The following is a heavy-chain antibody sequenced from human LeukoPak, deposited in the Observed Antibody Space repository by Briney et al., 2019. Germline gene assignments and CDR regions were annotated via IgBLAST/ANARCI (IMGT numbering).Heavy chain of an antibody. V-gene: IGHV4-39*07. J-gene: IGHJ5*02. D-gene: IGHD3-22*01. CDR3: ARGHDSSGYYAGWFDP. CDR1: GCSISSSSYY. CDR2: IYYSGST. Sequence: SETLSLTCTVSGCSISSSSYYWGWIRQPPGKGLEWIGSIYYSGSTYYNPSLKSRVTISVDTSKNQFSLKLSSVTAADTAVYYCARGHDSSGYYAGWFDPWGQGTLVTVSS.